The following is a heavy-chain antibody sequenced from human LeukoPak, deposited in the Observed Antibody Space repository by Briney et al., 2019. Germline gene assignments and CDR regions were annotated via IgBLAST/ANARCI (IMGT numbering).Heavy chain of an antibody. CDR1: GFTFSSYA. CDR3: AKDGNRAFDY. J-gene: IGHJ4*02. V-gene: IGHV3-23*01. D-gene: IGHD1-14*01. CDR2: ITDSGGNT. Sequence: GGSLRLSCAASGFTFSSYAMSWVRQAPGKGLEWVSAITDSGGNTCYADSVKGRFTISRDNSKNTLFLQMNSLRAEDTAVYYCAKDGNRAFDYWGQGTLVTVSS.